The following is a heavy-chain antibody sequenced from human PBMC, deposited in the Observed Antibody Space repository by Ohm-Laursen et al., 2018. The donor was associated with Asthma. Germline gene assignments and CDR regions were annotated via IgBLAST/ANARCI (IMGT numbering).Heavy chain of an antibody. CDR3: AKDLGTVTKGYFDY. Sequence: SLRLSCTAPGFTFSSYGMHWVRQAPGKGLEWVAVIWYDGSNKYYADSVKGRFTISRDNSKNTMYLQMNSLRAEDTAVYYCAKDLGTVTKGYFDYWGQGTLVTVSS. V-gene: IGHV3-33*06. CDR2: IWYDGSNK. J-gene: IGHJ4*02. D-gene: IGHD4-17*01. CDR1: GFTFSSYG.